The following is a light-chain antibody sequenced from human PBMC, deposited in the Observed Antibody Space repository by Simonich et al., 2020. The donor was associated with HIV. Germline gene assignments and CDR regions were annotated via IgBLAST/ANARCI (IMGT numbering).Light chain of an antibody. CDR3: QQYYTTPWT. J-gene: IGKJ1*01. V-gene: IGKV4-1*01. CDR2: WAS. CDR1: HSLIYSSNNKNY. Sequence: DIVMTQSPDSLAVSLGERANINCKSSHSLIYSSNNKNYLAWYQQKPGQPPKLLIYWASTRESGVPDRFSGRGSGTDFTLTISSLQAEDVAVYYCQQYYTTPWTFGQGTKVEI.